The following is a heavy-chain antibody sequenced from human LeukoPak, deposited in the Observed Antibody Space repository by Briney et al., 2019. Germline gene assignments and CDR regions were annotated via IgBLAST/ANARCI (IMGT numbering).Heavy chain of an antibody. CDR3: ARDSQLLSNYYYGMDV. D-gene: IGHD2-2*01. CDR2: ISSSGSTI. V-gene: IGHV3-48*03. CDR1: GFTFSSYE. J-gene: IGHJ6*02. Sequence: HSGGSLRLSCAASGFTFSSYEVNWVRQAPGKGLEWVSYISSSGSTIYYADSVKGRFTISRDNAKNSLYLQMNSLRAEDTAVYYCARDSQLLSNYYYGMDVWGQGTTVTVSS.